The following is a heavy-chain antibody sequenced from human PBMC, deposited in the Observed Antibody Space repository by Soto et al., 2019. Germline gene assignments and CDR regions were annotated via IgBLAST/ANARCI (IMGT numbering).Heavy chain of an antibody. Sequence: GGSPRLSCAASGFTFSSYSMNWVRQAPGKGLEWVSSISSSSSYIYYADSVKGRFTISRDNAKNSLYLQMNSLRAEDTAVYYCARDPGDPLRFLEWLLPYYFDYWGQGTLVTVSS. CDR2: ISSSSSYI. J-gene: IGHJ4*02. CDR1: GFTFSSYS. V-gene: IGHV3-21*01. D-gene: IGHD3-3*01. CDR3: ARDPGDPLRFLEWLLPYYFDY.